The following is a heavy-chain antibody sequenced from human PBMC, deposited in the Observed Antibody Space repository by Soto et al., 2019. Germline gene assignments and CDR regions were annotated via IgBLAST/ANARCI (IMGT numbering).Heavy chain of an antibody. V-gene: IGHV3-23*01. J-gene: IGHJ4*02. CDR1: GFTFSNYA. D-gene: IGHD4-17*01. Sequence: EVQVLESGGGLVQPGGTLRLTCAASGFTFSNYAMSWVRQAPGKGLEWVSTISGSGDNTDYVDSVKGRFTISRDNSKNSLYLQMISLRAEDTAVYYCAKGPRTVTPYFDYWGQGTLVTVSA. CDR2: ISGSGDNT. CDR3: AKGPRTVTPYFDY.